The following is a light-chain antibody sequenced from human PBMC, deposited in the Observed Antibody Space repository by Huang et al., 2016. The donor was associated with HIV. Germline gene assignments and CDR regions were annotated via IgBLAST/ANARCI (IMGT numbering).Light chain of an antibody. V-gene: IGKV3-11*01. CDR2: DSS. CDR3: HQRSNWPPFT. CDR1: ASISS. J-gene: IGKJ3*01. Sequence: DIVLTQSPATLSLSPGERATISCRSSASISSLAWYQRKPGQTPRLLIYDSSTRSTGMPARFSGSGSGTDFTLTSSSLEPEDVAVYYCHQRSNWPPFTFGPGTKVHIK.